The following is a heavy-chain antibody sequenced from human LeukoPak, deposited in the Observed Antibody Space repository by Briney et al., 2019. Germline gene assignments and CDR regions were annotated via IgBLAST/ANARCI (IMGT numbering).Heavy chain of an antibody. CDR3: AKDVYYYGSGSYNP. CDR1: GFTFSSYD. J-gene: IGHJ5*02. Sequence: GGSLRLSCAASGFTFSSYDMRWVRQAPGKGLEWVSGISGSGGSTYYADSVKGRFTISRDNSKNTLYLQMNSLRAEDTAVYYCAKDVYYYGSGSYNPWGQGTLVTVSS. V-gene: IGHV3-23*01. CDR2: ISGSGGST. D-gene: IGHD3-10*01.